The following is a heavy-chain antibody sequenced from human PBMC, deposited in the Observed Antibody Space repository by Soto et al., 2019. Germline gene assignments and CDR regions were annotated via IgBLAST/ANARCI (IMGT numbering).Heavy chain of an antibody. V-gene: IGHV3-48*01. Sequence: GGSLRLSCAASGFTFSPYSMNWVRQAPGKGLEWVSYISSTSVAIYYADSVKGRFTISRDNAKNSLYLQMNSLRAEDTAVYYCARDIVVVPHGPDAFDIWGQGTMVTVSS. CDR3: ARDIVVVPHGPDAFDI. CDR1: GFTFSPYS. J-gene: IGHJ3*02. D-gene: IGHD2-2*01. CDR2: ISSTSVAI.